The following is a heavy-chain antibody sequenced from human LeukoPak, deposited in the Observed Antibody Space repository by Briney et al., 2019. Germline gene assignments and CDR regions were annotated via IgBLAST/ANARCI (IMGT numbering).Heavy chain of an antibody. Sequence: GGSLRLSCAASGFTFSSYAMHWVRQAPGKGLEYVSAISSYGGSTYYANSVKGRFTISRDNSKNTLYLQMGSLRAEDMGVYYCARDRGYSRDGYYYAMDVWGQGTTVTVSS. CDR2: ISSYGGST. CDR3: ARDRGYSRDGYYYAMDV. CDR1: GFTFSSYA. D-gene: IGHD5-18*01. J-gene: IGHJ6*02. V-gene: IGHV3-64*01.